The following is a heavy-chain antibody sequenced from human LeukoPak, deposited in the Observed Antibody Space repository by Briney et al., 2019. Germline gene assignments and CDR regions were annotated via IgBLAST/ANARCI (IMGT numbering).Heavy chain of an antibody. CDR2: INPSGDST. Sequence: GASVKVSCKASGYSFTRYYIHWVRQAPGQGLEWMGIINPSGDSTSYAQKFQGRVTMTRDTSTSTVYMELSSLRSEDTAVYYCAKGLRNYLDYWGQGTLVTVSS. J-gene: IGHJ4*02. CDR3: AKGLRNYLDY. CDR1: GYSFTRYY. V-gene: IGHV1-46*01.